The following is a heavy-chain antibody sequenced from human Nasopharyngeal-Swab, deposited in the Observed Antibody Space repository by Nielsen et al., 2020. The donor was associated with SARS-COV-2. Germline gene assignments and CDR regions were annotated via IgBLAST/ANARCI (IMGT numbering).Heavy chain of an antibody. V-gene: IGHV3-23*01. CDR2: ISGSGGST. Sequence: GESLKISCAASGFTFSSYAMSWVRQAPGKGLEWVSAISGSGGSTYYADSVRGRFTISRDNSDNTLYLQMRSLRAEDTAVYYCVKGLRGGDYWGQGTLVSVSS. CDR3: VKGLRGGDY. J-gene: IGHJ4*02. D-gene: IGHD3-10*01. CDR1: GFTFSSYA.